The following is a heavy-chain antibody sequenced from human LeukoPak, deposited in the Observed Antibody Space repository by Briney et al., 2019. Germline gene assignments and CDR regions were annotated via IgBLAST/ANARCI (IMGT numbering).Heavy chain of an antibody. J-gene: IGHJ4*02. D-gene: IGHD2-2*01. CDR2: INHSGST. CDR1: GGSFRGYY. Sequence: SSETLSLTCGVYGGSFRGYYWSWIRQPPGKGLEWIGEINHSGSTNYNASLKSRVTISLDTSKKTFSLKLISVTAADTAVYYCASTERCSTTCPLDYWGQGTLVTVSS. V-gene: IGHV4-34*01. CDR3: ASTERCSTTCPLDY.